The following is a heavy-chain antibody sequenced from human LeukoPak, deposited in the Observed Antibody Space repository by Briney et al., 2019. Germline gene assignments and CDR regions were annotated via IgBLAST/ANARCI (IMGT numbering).Heavy chain of an antibody. D-gene: IGHD2-15*01. J-gene: IGHJ4*02. CDR3: ASLEQWSGGY. Sequence: SETLSLTCTVSGGAISNSTYYWGWIRQPPGKGLEWIGSIYYGGRTYYNPSLKRRVTISVDTSKNQLSLKVSSVTAADSAVYYCASLEQWSGGYWGQGTLVTVSS. CDR2: IYYGGRT. V-gene: IGHV4-39*01. CDR1: GGAISNSTYY.